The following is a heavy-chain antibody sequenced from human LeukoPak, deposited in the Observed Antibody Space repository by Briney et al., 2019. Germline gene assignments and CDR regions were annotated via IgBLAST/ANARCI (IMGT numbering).Heavy chain of an antibody. CDR1: GGSFSGYY. D-gene: IGHD6-19*01. CDR2: INHSGST. V-gene: IGHV4-34*01. Sequence: SGTLSLTCAVYGGSFSGYYWSWIRQPPGKGLEWIGEINHSGSTNYNPSLKSRVTISVDTSKNQFSLKLSSVTAADAAVYYCARVVGSSGWPDYWGQGTLVTVSS. J-gene: IGHJ4*02. CDR3: ARVVGSSGWPDY.